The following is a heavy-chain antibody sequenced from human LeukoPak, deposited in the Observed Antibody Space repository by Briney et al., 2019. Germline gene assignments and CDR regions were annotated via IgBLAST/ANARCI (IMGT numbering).Heavy chain of an antibody. CDR1: GFAFSSYA. CDR3: ARNNHRLGYWYFDL. J-gene: IGHJ2*01. Sequence: GGSLRLSCAASGFAFSSYAMSWVRQAPGKGLELLSSISGSGGNTDYADSVKGRFTIYRDNSKNTLYLQMNRLRAEDTAVFHCARNNHRLGYWYFDLWGRGTQVTVSS. CDR2: ISGSGGNT. D-gene: IGHD1/OR15-1a*01. V-gene: IGHV3-23*01.